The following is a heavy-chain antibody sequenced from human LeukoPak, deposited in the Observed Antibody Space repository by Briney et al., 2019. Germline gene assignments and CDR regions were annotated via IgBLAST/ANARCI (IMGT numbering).Heavy chain of an antibody. CDR1: GYSLSSGYY. Sequence: SETLSLTCTVSGYSLSSGYYWDWIRQPPVKGLEWIGRVSHTGSTYYNPSLKSRVTISVDTSKNQFSLKLTSVTAADTPVYYCASTTLQNSGSYLGKENAFDIWGQGTMVTVSS. V-gene: IGHV4-38-2*02. CDR2: VSHTGST. J-gene: IGHJ3*02. D-gene: IGHD1-26*01. CDR3: ASTTLQNSGSYLGKENAFDI.